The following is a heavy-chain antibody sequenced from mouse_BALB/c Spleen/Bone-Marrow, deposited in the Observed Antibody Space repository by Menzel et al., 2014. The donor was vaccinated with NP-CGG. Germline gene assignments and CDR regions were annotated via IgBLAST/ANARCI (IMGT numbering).Heavy chain of an antibody. CDR3: ARGDGNYWYFDI. D-gene: IGHD2-1*01. Sequence: LQQSGSELVRPGASVKLSCTASGYTFTSYWMHWVKQRHGQGLEWIGNIYPGSGSTNYDEKFKSKDTLTVDTSSSTDYMHLSSLTSEDYAVYHCARGDGNYWYFDIWGAGTTVTVSS. CDR1: GYTFTSYW. CDR2: IYPGSGST. V-gene: IGHV1S22*01. J-gene: IGHJ1*01.